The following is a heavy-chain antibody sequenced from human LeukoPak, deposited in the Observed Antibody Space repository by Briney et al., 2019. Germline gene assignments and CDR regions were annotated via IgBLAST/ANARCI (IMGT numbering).Heavy chain of an antibody. CDR2: ISGSGGST. V-gene: IGHV3-23*01. CDR3: AKYYGAGTEFDY. D-gene: IGHD3-10*01. CDR1: GFTFSSYA. J-gene: IGHJ4*02. Sequence: GGSLRLSCAASGFTFSSYAMSWVRQAPGKELEWVSAISGSGGSTYYADSVKGRFTISRDNSKNTLYLQMDSLRAEDTAVYYCAKYYGAGTEFDYWGQGTLVTVSS.